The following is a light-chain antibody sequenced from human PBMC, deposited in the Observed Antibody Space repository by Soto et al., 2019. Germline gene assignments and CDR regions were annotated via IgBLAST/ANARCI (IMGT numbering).Light chain of an antibody. CDR3: CSYAGDKTYV. V-gene: IGLV2-23*01. CDR1: GSDVRTYNL. J-gene: IGLJ1*01. Sequence: QSALTQPASVSGSPGQSITISCTVTGSDVRTYNLVSWYQQHPGKVPKLIIYEASKRPSGVSNRFSGSQPGNTASLTVSGLQAEDEADYYCCSYAGDKTYVFGDGTKVTV. CDR2: EAS.